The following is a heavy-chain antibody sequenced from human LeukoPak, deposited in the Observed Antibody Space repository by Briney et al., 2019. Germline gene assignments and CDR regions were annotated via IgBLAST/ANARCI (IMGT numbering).Heavy chain of an antibody. J-gene: IGHJ4*02. CDR1: GFTVSSNY. CDR3: ARDGGYFDY. D-gene: IGHD3-16*01. Sequence: GGSLRLSCAASGFTVSSNYMSWARQAPGKGLEWVANIKQDGSEKYYVDSVKGRFTISRDNAKNSLYLQMNSLRAEDTAVYYCARDGGYFDYWGQGTLVTVSS. V-gene: IGHV3-7*01. CDR2: IKQDGSEK.